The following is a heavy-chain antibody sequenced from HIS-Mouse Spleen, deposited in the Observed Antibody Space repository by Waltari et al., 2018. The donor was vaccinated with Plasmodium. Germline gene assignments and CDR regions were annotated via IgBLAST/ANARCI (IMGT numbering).Heavy chain of an antibody. V-gene: IGHV4-34*01. D-gene: IGHD3-10*01. CDR2: INHSGST. CDR1: GGSFIGSY. CDR3: ARGRVLGTSSGYFDL. J-gene: IGHJ2*01. Sequence: QVQLQQWGAGLLKPSETLSLTCAVYGGSFIGSYWSWIRQPPGKGLEWIGEINHSGSTNYNPSLKSRVTISVDTSKNQFSLKLSSVTAADTAVYYCARGRVLGTSSGYFDLWGRGTLVTVSS.